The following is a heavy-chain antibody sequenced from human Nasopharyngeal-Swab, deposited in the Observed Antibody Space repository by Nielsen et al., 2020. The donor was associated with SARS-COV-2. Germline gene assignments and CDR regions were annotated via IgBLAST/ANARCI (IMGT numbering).Heavy chain of an antibody. CDR2: IYYTGIT. Sequence: WIRQPPGKGLEWIGYIYYTGITYCNPSLKSRVTISVDTSKNQFSLKLTSVTAADTAVYYCARYPSSSWSSYGMDVWGQGTTVTVS. J-gene: IGHJ6*02. CDR3: ARYPSSSWSSYGMDV. D-gene: IGHD6-13*01. V-gene: IGHV4-31*02.